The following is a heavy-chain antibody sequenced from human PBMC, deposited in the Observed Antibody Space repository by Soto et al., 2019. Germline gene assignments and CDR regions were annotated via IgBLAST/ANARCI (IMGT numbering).Heavy chain of an antibody. J-gene: IGHJ4*02. CDR1: GYTFTSYA. Sequence: QVQLVQSGAEVKKPGASVKVSCKASGYTFTSYAISWVRQAPGQGLEWMGWINAYNGNTNSAQKLQGRVTMTTDTTTNTAYMELRSLRSDDTAVYYCARDTAMALPDAWGQGTLVTVSS. V-gene: IGHV1-18*01. D-gene: IGHD5-18*01. CDR3: ARDTAMALPDA. CDR2: INAYNGNT.